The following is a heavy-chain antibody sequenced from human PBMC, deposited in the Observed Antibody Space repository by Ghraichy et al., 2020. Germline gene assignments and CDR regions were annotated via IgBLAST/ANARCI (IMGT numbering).Heavy chain of an antibody. J-gene: IGHJ6*02. CDR1: GFTFKNFA. CDR3: AKDLSSPLRYYGMDV. CDR2: ISGSGDFT. V-gene: IGHV3-23*01. D-gene: IGHD6-6*01. Sequence: GESLNISCAASGFTFKNFAMSWVRQAPGKGLEWVSAISGSGDFTYYADSVKGRFTLSRDNSKNTLYLQMNSLRAEDTALYYCAKDLSSPLRYYGMDVWGQGTTVTVSS.